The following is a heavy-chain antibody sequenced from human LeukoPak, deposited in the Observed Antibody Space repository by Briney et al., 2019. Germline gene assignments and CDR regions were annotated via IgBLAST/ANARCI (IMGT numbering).Heavy chain of an antibody. CDR3: ARAWSSTSSYDY. J-gene: IGHJ4*02. CDR2: ISGGGGST. D-gene: IGHD2-2*01. V-gene: IGHV3-23*01. CDR1: GFTFSSCA. Sequence: GGSLRLSCAASGFTFSSCAMSWVRQAPGKGLEWVSAISGGGGSTYYADSVKGRFTISRDNSKNTLYLQMDSLRAEDTAVYYCARAWSSTSSYDYWGQGTLVTVSS.